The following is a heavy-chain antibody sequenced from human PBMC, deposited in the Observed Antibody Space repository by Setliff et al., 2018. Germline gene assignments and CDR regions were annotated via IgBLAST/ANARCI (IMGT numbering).Heavy chain of an antibody. CDR3: ARDEGGEWAYNSRTSV. V-gene: IGHV3-48*01. D-gene: IGHD3-22*01. J-gene: IGHJ4*02. CDR1: GFTFSSYS. Sequence: PGGSLRLSCAASGFTFSSYSMNWVRQAPGKGLEWISYVSSSSITIYYADFVKGRFTISRDNAKNSLYLQMNSLRAEDTAVYYWARDEGGEWAYNSRTSVWGQGTLVTVSS. CDR2: VSSSSITI.